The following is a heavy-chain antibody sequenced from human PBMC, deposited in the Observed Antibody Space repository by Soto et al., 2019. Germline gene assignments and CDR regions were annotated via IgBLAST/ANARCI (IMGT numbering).Heavy chain of an antibody. Sequence: GGSLRLSCAASGFTFNTYAMNWVRQTPGKGLEWVAAISGDGQNTYSSDSVKGRFTISRDKSKNTLYLHMNSLRADDTAVYYCARDFGSPWGSGTIGPGYFDYWGQGAQVTVSS. CDR3: ARDFGSPWGSGTIGPGYFDY. CDR1: GFTFNTYA. V-gene: IGHV3-23*01. D-gene: IGHD3-10*01. CDR2: ISGDGQNT. J-gene: IGHJ4*02.